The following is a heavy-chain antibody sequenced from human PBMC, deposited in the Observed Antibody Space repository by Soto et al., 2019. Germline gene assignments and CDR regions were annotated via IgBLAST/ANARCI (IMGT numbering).Heavy chain of an antibody. CDR2: IYYSGST. Sequence: PSETLSLTCTVSGGSISSYYWSWIRQPPGKGLEWIGYIYYSGSTNYNPSLKSRVTITVDTSKNQFSLKLSSVAAADTAVYYCARDGQQWLDVFDICGQGTLVTVSS. D-gene: IGHD6-19*01. J-gene: IGHJ3*02. CDR3: ARDGQQWLDVFDI. V-gene: IGHV4-59*01. CDR1: GGSISSYY.